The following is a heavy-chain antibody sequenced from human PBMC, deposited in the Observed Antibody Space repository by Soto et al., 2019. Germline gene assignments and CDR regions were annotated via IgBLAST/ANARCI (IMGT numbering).Heavy chain of an antibody. V-gene: IGHV3-23*01. CDR3: AKRVSAFGVVKLYPEVDH. CDR2: ISSGSGDNT. Sequence: EVQLLESGGGFVQPGGYLRLSCAASGFSFSNHAMSWVRQAPGKGLEWVSGISSGSGDNTYYAASVKGRFTISRDNSNSSLYLQMNNLRAEDTALYYCAKRVSAFGVVKLYPEVDHWGQGTLVTVS. CDR1: GFSFSNHA. D-gene: IGHD3-3*01. J-gene: IGHJ4*02.